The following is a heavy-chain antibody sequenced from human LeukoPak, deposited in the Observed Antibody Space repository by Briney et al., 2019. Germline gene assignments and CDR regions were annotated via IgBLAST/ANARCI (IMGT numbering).Heavy chain of an antibody. D-gene: IGHD4-23*01. Sequence: PSETLSLTCTVSGGSISSSSYYWGWIRQPPGKDLEWIGSIYYSGSTYYNPSLKSRVTISVDTSKNQFSLKLSSVTAADTAVYYCTRRSNSQPPNYWGQGTLVTVSS. V-gene: IGHV4-39*01. CDR3: TRRSNSQPPNY. CDR1: GGSISSSSYY. J-gene: IGHJ4*02. CDR2: IYYSGST.